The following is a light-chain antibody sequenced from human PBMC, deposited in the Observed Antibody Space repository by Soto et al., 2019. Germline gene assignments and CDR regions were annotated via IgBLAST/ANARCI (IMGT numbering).Light chain of an antibody. J-gene: IGKJ2*01. V-gene: IGKV1-5*01. CDR3: QRYDAY. CDR1: QNINNW. Sequence: DTQMTQSPSTLSASVGDTVTITCRARQNINNWLAWYQQKPEKVPKLLIYGASTLEDGVPSRFSGSRSGTEFTLTSNSLQPDDFATYYCQRYDAYFGQGTKLEIK. CDR2: GAS.